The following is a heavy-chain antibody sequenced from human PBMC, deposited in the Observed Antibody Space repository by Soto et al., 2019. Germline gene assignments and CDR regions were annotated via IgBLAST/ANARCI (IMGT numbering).Heavy chain of an antibody. CDR2: ISYDGNNK. CDR1: EFTFSSYG. D-gene: IGHD3-22*01. V-gene: IGHV3-30*03. CDR3: ARDTYYHDSSGYYVFDY. Sequence: QVQLVESGGGVVQPGRSLTLSCAASEFTFSSYGIHWVRQAPGKGLEWVAIISYDGNNKQYADSVKGRFTISRDNSKSTVHLQMNSLRVEVTAVYYCARDTYYHDSSGYYVFDYWGQGTLVTVSS. J-gene: IGHJ4*02.